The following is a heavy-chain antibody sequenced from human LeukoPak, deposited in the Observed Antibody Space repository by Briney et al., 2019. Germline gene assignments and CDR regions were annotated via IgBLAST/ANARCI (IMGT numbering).Heavy chain of an antibody. Sequence: GGSLRLSCAASGFTFSSYVKHWVRQAPGKGLEWVAVISYDGSNKYYADSVRGRFTISRDNSKNTLYLQMNSLRAEDTAVYSCAKESQAAEPFDYWGQGTLVTVSS. V-gene: IGHV3-30*18. J-gene: IGHJ4*02. CDR3: AKESQAAEPFDY. CDR2: ISYDGSNK. D-gene: IGHD1-14*01. CDR1: GFTFSSYV.